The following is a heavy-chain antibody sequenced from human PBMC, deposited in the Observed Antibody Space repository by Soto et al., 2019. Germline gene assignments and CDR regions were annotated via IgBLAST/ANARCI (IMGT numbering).Heavy chain of an antibody. CDR1: GFTFSSYG. Sequence: VQLVESGGGVVQPGRSLRLSCAASGFTFSSYGMHWVRQAPGKGLEWVAVIWYDGSNKYYADSVKGRFTISRDNSKNTLYLQMNSLRAEDTAVYYCARGGAYYDNDYWGQGTLVTVSS. J-gene: IGHJ4*02. CDR2: IWYDGSNK. D-gene: IGHD3-22*01. CDR3: ARGGAYYDNDY. V-gene: IGHV3-33*01.